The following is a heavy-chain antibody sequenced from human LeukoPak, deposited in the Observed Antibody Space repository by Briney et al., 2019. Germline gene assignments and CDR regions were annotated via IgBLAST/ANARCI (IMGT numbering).Heavy chain of an antibody. V-gene: IGHV3-23*01. D-gene: IGHD4-17*01. CDR1: GFTFSSYY. J-gene: IGHJ4*02. CDR3: ARDLFTTVTSFDY. Sequence: PGGSLRLSCATSGFTFSSYYMSWVRQAPGKGLEWVSSISGSGSNTYYADSVKGRFTISRDNSKNTLYLQMNSLRAEDTAVYYCARDLFTTVTSFDYWGQGTLVTVSS. CDR2: ISGSGSNT.